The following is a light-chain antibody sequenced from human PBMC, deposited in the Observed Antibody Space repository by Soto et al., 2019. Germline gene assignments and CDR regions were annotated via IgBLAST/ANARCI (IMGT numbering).Light chain of an antibody. CDR2: AAS. V-gene: IGKV1-27*01. J-gene: IGKJ3*01. CDR3: QEYKTAPFI. Sequence: DIQMTQSPSSLSAFVGDRVTITCRASQGISNYLAWYQQKPGRGPKLLIYAASTLRSGVPSRFRGSGSGTDFTLTISSLQPEDVASYYCQEYKTAPFIFGPGTKVDIK. CDR1: QGISNY.